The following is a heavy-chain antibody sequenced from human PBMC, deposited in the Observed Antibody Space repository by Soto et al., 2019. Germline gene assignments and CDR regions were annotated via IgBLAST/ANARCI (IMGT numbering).Heavy chain of an antibody. CDR1: GYTFTSYY. V-gene: IGHV1-46*01. J-gene: IGHJ6*02. D-gene: IGHD3-3*02. Sequence: ASVKVSCKASGYTFTSYYMHWVRQAPGQGLEWMGIINPSGGSTSYAQKFQGRVTMTRDTSTSTVYMELSSLRSEDTAVYYCARDPFRPSYYYYGMDVWGQGTTVTVSS. CDR3: ARDPFRPSYYYYGMDV. CDR2: INPSGGST.